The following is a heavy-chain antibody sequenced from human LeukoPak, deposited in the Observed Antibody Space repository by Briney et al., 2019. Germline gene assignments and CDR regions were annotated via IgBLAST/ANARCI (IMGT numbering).Heavy chain of an antibody. J-gene: IGHJ4*02. D-gene: IGHD3-10*01. CDR1: GFTVSSNY. Sequence: GGSLRLSCAASGFTVSSNYMSWVRQAPGKGLEWVSFIYSGVSTYYADSVKGRFTISRDNSNNTLYLQMNSLRAEDTAVYYCARVPYYGSGSYLDYWGQGTLVTVSS. V-gene: IGHV3-53*01. CDR2: IYSGVST. CDR3: ARVPYYGSGSYLDY.